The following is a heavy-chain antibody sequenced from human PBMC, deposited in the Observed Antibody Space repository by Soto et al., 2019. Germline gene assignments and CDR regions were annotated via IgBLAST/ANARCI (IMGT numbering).Heavy chain of an antibody. CDR1: GYAFTTYG. J-gene: IGHJ4*02. V-gene: IGHV1-18*01. D-gene: IGHD1-1*01. CDR2: ISAHSGNT. Sequence: QVHLVQSGAEVKKPGASVKVSCKGSGYAFTTYGITWVRQAPGQGLEWMGWISAHSGNTNYAQKLQGRVTVTRDTSTITAYVELRSLRSDDTAVYYCARGRYGDYWGQGALVTVSS. CDR3: ARGRYGDY.